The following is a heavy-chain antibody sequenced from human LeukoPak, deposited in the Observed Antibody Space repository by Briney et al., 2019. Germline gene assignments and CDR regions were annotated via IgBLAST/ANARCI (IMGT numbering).Heavy chain of an antibody. CDR1: GGSISSGSYY. D-gene: IGHD6-6*01. Sequence: PSETLSLTCTASGGSISSGSYYWSWIRQPAGKGLEWIGRIYTSGSTNYNPSLKSRVTISVDTSKNQFSLKLSSVTAADTAVYYCATYSSSSGRAYWGQGTLVTVSS. V-gene: IGHV4-61*02. J-gene: IGHJ4*02. CDR2: IYTSGST. CDR3: ATYSSSSGRAY.